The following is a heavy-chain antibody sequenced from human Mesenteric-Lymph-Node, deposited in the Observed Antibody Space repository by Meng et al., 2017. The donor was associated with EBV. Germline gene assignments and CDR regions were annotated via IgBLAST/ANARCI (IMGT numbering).Heavy chain of an antibody. D-gene: IGHD3-3*01. Sequence: EVQLAESGXGLIQPGGSLRLSCAASGFTVSNNYMSWVRQAPGKGLEWVSAIYTSGNTYYADSVKGRFTISRDNSKNTVYFQMNSLRADDTAMYYCARQTHARYDFWRVFYLGCFDLWGQGTLVNVSS. V-gene: IGHV3-53*01. CDR2: IYTSGNT. J-gene: IGHJ5*02. CDR1: GFTVSNNY. CDR3: ARQTHARYDFWRVFYLGCFDL.